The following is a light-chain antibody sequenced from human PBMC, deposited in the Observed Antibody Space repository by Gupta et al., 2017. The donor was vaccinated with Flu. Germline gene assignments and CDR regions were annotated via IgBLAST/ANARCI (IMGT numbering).Light chain of an antibody. CDR1: SSNIGSNT. V-gene: IGLV1-44*01. CDR2: SDN. Sequence: SVLTQPPSASGTPGPGVTISCSGSSSNIGSNTANWYQQLPRTAPKLLIYSDNRRPSGVPDRFSGSKTGTSASLAISGLQSEDEADDYCAAWDDSLNGPVFGGGTKLTVL. CDR3: AAWDDSLNGPV. J-gene: IGLJ3*02.